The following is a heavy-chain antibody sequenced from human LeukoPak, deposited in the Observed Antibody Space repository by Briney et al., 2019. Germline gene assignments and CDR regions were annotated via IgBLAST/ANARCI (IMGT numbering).Heavy chain of an antibody. J-gene: IGHJ4*02. Sequence: PGGSLRLSCAASGFTFSNYWMSWVRQGPGKGLEWVANIKEDGSEKHYVDSVKGRVTITRDNAKNSLYLQMSSLRAEDTAVYYCARVKYYGSGSYQRLFDYWGQGTLVTVSA. CDR3: ARVKYYGSGSYQRLFDY. D-gene: IGHD3-10*01. CDR2: IKEDGSEK. CDR1: GFTFSNYW. V-gene: IGHV3-7*01.